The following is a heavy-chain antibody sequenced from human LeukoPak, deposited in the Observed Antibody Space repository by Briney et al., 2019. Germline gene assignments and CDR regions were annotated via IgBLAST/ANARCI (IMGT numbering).Heavy chain of an antibody. V-gene: IGHV1-18*01. CDR2: ISAYNGNT. J-gene: IGHJ4*02. D-gene: IGHD2-2*01. CDR3: ARAWYCSSTSCKGFPDY. Sequence: ASVKVSCKASGYTFTSYGISWVRQAPGQGLEWMGWISAYNGNTNYAQKLQGRVTMTTDTSTSTAYMELRSLRSDDTAVYYCARAWYCSSTSCKGFPDYWGQGTLVTVSS. CDR1: GYTFTSYG.